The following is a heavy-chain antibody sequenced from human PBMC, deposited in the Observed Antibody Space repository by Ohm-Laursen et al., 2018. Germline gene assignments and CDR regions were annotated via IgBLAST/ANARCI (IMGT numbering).Heavy chain of an antibody. Sequence: ETLSLTCTVSGGSISSGGYYWSWVRQAPRKGLEWVLVINNSGTSTYYADSVKGRFSLSRDNSKNTVYLQMNSLTAEDTAIYYCAKLRGGTTSAIDYWGQGTLVTVSS. J-gene: IGHJ4*02. V-gene: IGHV3-23*01. CDR2: INNSGTST. CDR1: GGSISSGGYY. D-gene: IGHD3-16*01. CDR3: AKLRGGTTSAIDY.